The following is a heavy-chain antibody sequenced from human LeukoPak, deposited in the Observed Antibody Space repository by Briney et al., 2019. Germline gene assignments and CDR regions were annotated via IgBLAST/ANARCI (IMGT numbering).Heavy chain of an antibody. CDR1: GFSFNSYA. Sequence: GGSLRLSCAASGFSFNSYAMSWVRQAPGKGLEWVSAISGSGGSTYYADSVKGRFTISRDNSKNTLYLQMNSLRAEDTAVYYCAKVKFSAEYFQHWGQGTLVTVSS. CDR3: AKVKFSAEYFQH. J-gene: IGHJ1*01. V-gene: IGHV3-23*01. CDR2: ISGSGGST.